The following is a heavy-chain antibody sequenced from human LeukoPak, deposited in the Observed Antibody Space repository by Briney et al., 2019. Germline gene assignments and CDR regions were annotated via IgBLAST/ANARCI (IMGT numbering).Heavy chain of an antibody. CDR2: IYYSGST. Sequence: SETLSLTCTVSGGSISSYYWSWIRQPPGRGLEWIGYIYYSGSTNHNPSLKSRVTISVDTSKNQFSLKLSSVTAADTAVYYCARDLSGGSYYDYYYGMDVWGQGTTVTVSS. V-gene: IGHV4-59*01. CDR1: GGSISSYY. J-gene: IGHJ6*02. D-gene: IGHD1-26*01. CDR3: ARDLSGGSYYDYYYGMDV.